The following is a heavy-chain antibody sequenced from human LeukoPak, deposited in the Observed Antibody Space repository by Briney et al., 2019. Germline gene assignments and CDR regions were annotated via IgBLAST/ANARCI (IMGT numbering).Heavy chain of an antibody. CDR2: ISSSSTYT. Sequence: GGSLRLSCAASGFTFSSYTMNWVRQAPGKGLEWVSSISSSSTYTYYADSVEGRFTISRDNAENSLFLEMNSLRAEDTAVYYCARDLGTTMITSLGYWGQGTLVTVSS. J-gene: IGHJ4*02. CDR1: GFTFSSYT. D-gene: IGHD3-22*01. V-gene: IGHV3-21*01. CDR3: ARDLGTTMITSLGY.